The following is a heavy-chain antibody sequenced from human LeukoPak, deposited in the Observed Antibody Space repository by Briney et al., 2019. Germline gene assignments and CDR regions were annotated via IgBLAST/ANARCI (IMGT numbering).Heavy chain of an antibody. CDR3: AKQKGLDP. CDR1: GGSISSYY. J-gene: IGHJ5*02. CDR2: IYYSGST. Sequence: PSETLSLTCTVSGGSISSYYWSWIRQPPGKGLEWIGYIYYSGSTNYNPSLKSRVTISVDTSKNQFSLELRSVTAADTAVYYCAKQKGLDPWGQGTLVTVSS. V-gene: IGHV4-59*01. D-gene: IGHD1/OR15-1a*01.